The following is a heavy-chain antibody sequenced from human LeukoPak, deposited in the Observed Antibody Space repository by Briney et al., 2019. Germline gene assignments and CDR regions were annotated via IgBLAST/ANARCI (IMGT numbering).Heavy chain of an antibody. D-gene: IGHD2-15*01. J-gene: IGHJ3*02. Sequence: PGGSLRLSCAASGFTFSSYWMSWVRQAPGKGLEWISYISSTSSTIYYADSVKGRFTISRDNAKNSLYLQMNSLRAEDTAVYYCARGLLIPTPDAFDIWGQGTMVTVSS. V-gene: IGHV3-48*01. CDR3: ARGLLIPTPDAFDI. CDR1: GFTFSSYW. CDR2: ISSTSSTI.